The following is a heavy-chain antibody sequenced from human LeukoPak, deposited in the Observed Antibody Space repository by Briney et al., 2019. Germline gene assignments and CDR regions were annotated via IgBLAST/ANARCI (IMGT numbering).Heavy chain of an antibody. CDR3: AHGDYPFDY. CDR2: INHSGST. J-gene: IGHJ4*02. D-gene: IGHD4-17*01. Sequence: SETLSLTCAVYGGSLSGYYWSWIRQPPGKGLEWIGEINHSGSTNYNPSLKSRVTISVDTSKNQFSLKLSSVTAADTAVYYCAHGDYPFDYWGQGTLVTVSS. V-gene: IGHV4-34*01. CDR1: GGSLSGYY.